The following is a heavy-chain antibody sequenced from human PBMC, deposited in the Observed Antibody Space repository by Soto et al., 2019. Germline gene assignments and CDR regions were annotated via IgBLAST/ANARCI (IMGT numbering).Heavy chain of an antibody. D-gene: IGHD3-22*01. CDR3: ARDDDYEANAFDY. J-gene: IGHJ4*02. CDR2: IWNDGIRK. Sequence: PGGSLRLSCAASGFTFSRYGTHWVRQAPGKGLEWVALIWNDGIRKVYVDSVKGRFTISRDNSKNTLDLQMNSLRAEDTAVYYCARDDDYEANAFDYWGPGTLVTVS. V-gene: IGHV3-33*01. CDR1: GFTFSRYG.